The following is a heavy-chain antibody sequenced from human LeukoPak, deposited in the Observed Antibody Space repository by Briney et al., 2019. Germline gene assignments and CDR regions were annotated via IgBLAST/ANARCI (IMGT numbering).Heavy chain of an antibody. D-gene: IGHD3-22*01. CDR2: ISYDGSNK. Sequence: HPGRSLRLSCAAPGFTFSSYAMHWVRQAPGKGLEWVAVISYDGSNKYYADSVKGRFTISRDNSKNTLYLQMNSLRAEDTAVYYCARSYDSSGYYYYFDYWGQGTLVTVSS. CDR1: GFTFSSYA. CDR3: ARSYDSSGYYYYFDY. V-gene: IGHV3-30-3*01. J-gene: IGHJ4*02.